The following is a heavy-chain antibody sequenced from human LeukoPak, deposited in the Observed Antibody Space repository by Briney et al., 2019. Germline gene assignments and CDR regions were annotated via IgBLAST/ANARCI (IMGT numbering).Heavy chain of an antibody. D-gene: IGHD3-10*01. CDR1: GGSISSKSYS. J-gene: IGHJ5*02. V-gene: IGHV4-39*07. CDR2: IYYSGRT. Sequence: PSETLSLTCTVSGGSISSKSYSWGWIRQPPGKGLEWIGNIYYSGRTYYNPSLKSRVTISVDTSKNQFSLKLSSVTAADTAVYYCARGGYYGSGNDFRFDPWGQGTLVTVSS. CDR3: ARGGYYGSGNDFRFDP.